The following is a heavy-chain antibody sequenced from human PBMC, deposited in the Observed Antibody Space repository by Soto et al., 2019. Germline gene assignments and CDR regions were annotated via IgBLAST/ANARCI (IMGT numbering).Heavy chain of an antibody. CDR1: GYSFTSYW. Sequence: PGESLKISCKGSGYSFTSYWIGWVRQMPGKGLEWMGIIYPGDSDTRYSPSFQGQVTISADKTISTAYLQWSSLKASDTAMYYCAGGGVRGVITRTRDYYGMDVWGQGTTVTVSS. D-gene: IGHD3-10*01. CDR3: AGGGVRGVITRTRDYYGMDV. J-gene: IGHJ6*02. CDR2: IYPGDSDT. V-gene: IGHV5-51*01.